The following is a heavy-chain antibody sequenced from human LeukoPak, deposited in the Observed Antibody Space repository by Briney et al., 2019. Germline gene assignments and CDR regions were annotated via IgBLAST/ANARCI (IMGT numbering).Heavy chain of an antibody. Sequence: SETLSLTCTVSGGSISSYYWSWIRQPPGRGLEWIGYIYYSGSTNYNPSLKSRVTISVDTSKNQFSLKLSSVTAADTAMYYCARDGSARYYFDYWGQGTLVTVSS. CDR1: GGSISSYY. CDR2: IYYSGST. V-gene: IGHV4-59*01. J-gene: IGHJ4*02. CDR3: ARDGSARYYFDY.